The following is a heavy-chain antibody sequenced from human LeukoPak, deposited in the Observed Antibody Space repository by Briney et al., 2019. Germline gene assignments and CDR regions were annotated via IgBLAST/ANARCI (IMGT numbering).Heavy chain of an antibody. V-gene: IGHV1-3*01. CDR2: INSGNGNT. D-gene: IGHD5-12*01. CDR1: GYTFTSYA. Sequence: GASVKVSCKASGYTFTSYAVHWVRQAPGQRLEWMGWINSGNGNTKYSQKFQGRVTITRDTSASTAYMELSSLRSEDTAVYYCAREYLWDIGAPRYDYWGQGTLVTVSS. J-gene: IGHJ4*02. CDR3: AREYLWDIGAPRYDY.